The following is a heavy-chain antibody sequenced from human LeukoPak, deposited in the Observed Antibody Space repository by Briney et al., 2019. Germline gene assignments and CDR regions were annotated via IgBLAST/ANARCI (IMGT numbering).Heavy chain of an antibody. CDR3: ARTARHLDY. V-gene: IGHV3-11*04. Sequence: GGALTLSCEASRFTFIDPYMSWIGQAPGKGLEGLSYISGSGTDINYSDSVRGRFTISRDNDKNLLYLQMNDLRPEDTAVYYCARTARHLDYWGQGTLVTVSS. CDR1: RFTFIDPY. CDR2: ISGSGTDI. D-gene: IGHD5-18*01. J-gene: IGHJ4*02.